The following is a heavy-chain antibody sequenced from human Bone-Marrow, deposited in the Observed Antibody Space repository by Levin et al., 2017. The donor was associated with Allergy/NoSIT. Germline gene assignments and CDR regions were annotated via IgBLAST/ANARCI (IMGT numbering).Heavy chain of an antibody. CDR1: GYTLTELS. Sequence: WASVKVSCKVSGYTLTELSMHWVRQAPGKGLEWMGGFDPEDGETIYAQKFQGRVTMTEDTSTDTAYMELSSLRSEDTAVYYCATYDFWSGSMTWFDPWGQGTLVTVSS. J-gene: IGHJ5*02. D-gene: IGHD3-3*01. CDR3: ATYDFWSGSMTWFDP. CDR2: FDPEDGET. V-gene: IGHV1-24*01.